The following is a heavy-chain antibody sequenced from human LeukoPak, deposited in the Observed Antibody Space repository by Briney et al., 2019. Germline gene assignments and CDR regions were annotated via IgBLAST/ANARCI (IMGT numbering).Heavy chain of an antibody. CDR3: ARARSDNYYSGVNY. Sequence: QTGGSLRLSCAASGVTFSSHAMNWVRQAPGKGLEWVSGIYGNAGRTFYADSVKGRFTMSRDNSKNTLYLQMDSLRAEDTAMYYCARARSDNYYSGVNYWGQGTLSPSPQ. CDR1: GVTFSSHA. V-gene: IGHV3-23*01. D-gene: IGHD3-22*01. J-gene: IGHJ4*02. CDR2: IYGNAGRT.